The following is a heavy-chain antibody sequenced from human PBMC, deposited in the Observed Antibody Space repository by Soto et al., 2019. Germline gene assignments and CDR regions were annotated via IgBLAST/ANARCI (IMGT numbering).Heavy chain of an antibody. V-gene: IGHV3-7*01. CDR1: GFTFSSYW. CDR3: ARDQGSYGLRYYGMDV. Sequence: GSLRLSCAASGFTFSSYWMSWVRQAPGKGLEWVANIKQDGSEKYYVDSVKGRFTISRDNAKNSLYLQMNSLRAEDTAVYYCARDQGSYGLRYYGMDVWGQRTSVTVSS. J-gene: IGHJ6*02. D-gene: IGHD5-18*01. CDR2: IKQDGSEK.